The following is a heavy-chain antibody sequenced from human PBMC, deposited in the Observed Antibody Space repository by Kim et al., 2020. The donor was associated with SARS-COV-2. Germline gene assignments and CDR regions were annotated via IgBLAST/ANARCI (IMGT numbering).Heavy chain of an antibody. V-gene: IGHV4-39*07. CDR2: IYYSGST. Sequence: SETLSLTCTVSGGSISSSSYYWGWIRQPPGKGLEWIGSIYYSGSTYYNPSLKSRVTISVDTSKNQFSLKLSSVTAADTAVYYCARERDCSGGSCYLGFDPWGQGTLVTVSS. CDR1: GGSISSSSYY. D-gene: IGHD2-15*01. J-gene: IGHJ5*02. CDR3: ARERDCSGGSCYLGFDP.